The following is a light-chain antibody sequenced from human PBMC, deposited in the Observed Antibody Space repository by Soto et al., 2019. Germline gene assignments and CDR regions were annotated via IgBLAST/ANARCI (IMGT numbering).Light chain of an antibody. Sequence: QSVLTQPASVSGSPGQSITISCTGTSSDIGAYNYVSWYQQHPGKTPKLMIYEVSNRPSGVSNRFSGSKSGNTASLTISGLQAEDEADYYCQSYDSSLSGSVVFGGGTKLTVL. CDR3: QSYDSSLSGSVV. CDR2: EVS. J-gene: IGLJ2*01. V-gene: IGLV2-14*01. CDR1: SSDIGAYNY.